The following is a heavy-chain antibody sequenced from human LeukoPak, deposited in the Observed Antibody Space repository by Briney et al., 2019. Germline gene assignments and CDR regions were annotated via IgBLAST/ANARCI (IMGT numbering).Heavy chain of an antibody. CDR2: MNPNSGNT. D-gene: IGHD2-2*01. V-gene: IGHV1-8*03. CDR1: GYTFTSYD. CDR3: AAVPAANAAWWFDP. Sequence: ASVKVSCKASGYTFTSYDINWVRLAPGHGLEWMGWMNPNSGNTGYAQKFQGRVTITRNTSISTAYMELSSLRSEDTAVYYCAAVPAANAAWWFDPWGQGTLVTVSS. J-gene: IGHJ5*02.